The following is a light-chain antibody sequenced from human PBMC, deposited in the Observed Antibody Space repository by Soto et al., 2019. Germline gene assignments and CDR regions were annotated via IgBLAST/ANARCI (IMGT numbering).Light chain of an antibody. J-gene: IGKJ3*01. V-gene: IGKV3-20*01. CDR3: QHDGSALFT. CDR2: DAS. CDR1: QSFSSSY. Sequence: EIVLTQSPGTLSLSPGERATLSCRASQSFSSSYLAWYQQKSGQAPRLLIYDASSRATGIPASFSGSGSGQDFTLTISCLAAEDFAVYFCQHDGSALFTFGPGTTVDVK.